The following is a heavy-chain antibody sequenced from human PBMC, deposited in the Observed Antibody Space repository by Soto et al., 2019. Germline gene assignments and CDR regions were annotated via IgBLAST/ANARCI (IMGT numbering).Heavy chain of an antibody. Sequence: QVQLQESGPGLVKPSQTLSLTCTVSGGSISSGGYYWSWIRQHPGKGLEWIGYIYYSGSTYYNPSLKSRITISVDTSKNQFSLKLSSVTAADTAVYYCAREAAGILNWFDPWGQGTLVTVSS. CDR3: AREAAGILNWFDP. V-gene: IGHV4-31*03. CDR2: IYYSGST. CDR1: GGSISSGGYY. J-gene: IGHJ5*02. D-gene: IGHD6-25*01.